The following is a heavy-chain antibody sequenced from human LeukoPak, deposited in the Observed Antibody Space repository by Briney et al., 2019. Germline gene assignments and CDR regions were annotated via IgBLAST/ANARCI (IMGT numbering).Heavy chain of an antibody. D-gene: IGHD6-13*01. CDR2: ISAYNGNT. CDR3: ARFSPYSSSWSRFFDY. Sequence: ASVKVSCKASGYTFTNYGISWVRQAPGQGLEWMGWISAYNGNTNYAQTLQGRVTMTTDTSTSTAYMELRSLRSDDTAVYYCARFSPYSSSWSRFFDYWGQGTLVTVSS. V-gene: IGHV1-18*01. CDR1: GYTFTNYG. J-gene: IGHJ4*02.